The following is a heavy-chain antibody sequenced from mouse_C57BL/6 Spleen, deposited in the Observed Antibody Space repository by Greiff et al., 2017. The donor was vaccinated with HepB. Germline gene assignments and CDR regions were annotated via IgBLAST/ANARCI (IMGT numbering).Heavy chain of an antibody. J-gene: IGHJ2*01. CDR3: TTDLLQRSSRGFDY. D-gene: IGHD1-1*01. CDR1: GFNIKDDS. V-gene: IGHV14-4*01. Sequence: VQLKQSGAELVRPGASVKLSCTASGFNIKDDSMHWVKQRPEQGLEWIGWIDPENGDTEYASKFQGKATITADTSSNTAYMQLSSLTSEDTAVYYCTTDLLQRSSRGFDYWGKGTTLTVSS. CDR2: IDPENGDT.